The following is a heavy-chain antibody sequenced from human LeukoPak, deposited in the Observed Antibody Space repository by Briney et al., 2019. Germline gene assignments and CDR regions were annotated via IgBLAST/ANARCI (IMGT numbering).Heavy chain of an antibody. CDR2: IGAYNGNT. J-gene: IGHJ4*02. Sequence: ASVKVSCKASGYTFTSYGISWVRQAPGQGLEWMGWIGAYNGNTNYAQKLQGRVTMTTDTSTSTAYMELRSLRSDDTAVYYCARELPYYDSSGYPYYFDCWGQGTLVTVSS. V-gene: IGHV1-18*01. CDR3: ARELPYYDSSGYPYYFDC. CDR1: GYTFTSYG. D-gene: IGHD3-22*01.